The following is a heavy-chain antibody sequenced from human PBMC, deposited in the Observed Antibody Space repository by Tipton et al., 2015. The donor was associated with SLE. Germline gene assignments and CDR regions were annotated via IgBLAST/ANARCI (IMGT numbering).Heavy chain of an antibody. D-gene: IGHD1-26*01. J-gene: IGHJ4*02. CDR2: IYYSGST. CDR1: GGSISSGGYS. V-gene: IGHV4-30-4*07. Sequence: TLSLTCAVSGGSISSGGYSWSWIRQPPGKGLEWIGSIYYSGSTYYNPSLKSRVTISVDTSKNQFSLKLSSVTAADTAVYYCARDKGYSGYVDYWGQGTLVTVSS. CDR3: ARDKGYSGYVDY.